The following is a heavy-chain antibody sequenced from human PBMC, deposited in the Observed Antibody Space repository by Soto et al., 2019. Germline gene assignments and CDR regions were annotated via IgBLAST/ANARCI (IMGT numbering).Heavy chain of an antibody. V-gene: IGHV1-69*13. CDR1: GGTFSSYA. J-gene: IGHJ4*02. CDR3: ARKRTGYYDSSGSLGDFDY. Sequence: SVKVSCKASGGTFSSYAISWVRQAPGQGLEWMGGIIPIFGTANYAQKFQGRVTITADESTSTAYMELSSLRSEDTAVYYCARKRTGYYDSSGSLGDFDYWGQGTLVTVSS. CDR2: IIPIFGTA. D-gene: IGHD3-22*01.